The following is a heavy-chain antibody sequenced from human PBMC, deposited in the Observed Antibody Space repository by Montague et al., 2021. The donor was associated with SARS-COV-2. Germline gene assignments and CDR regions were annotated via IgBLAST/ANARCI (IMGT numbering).Heavy chain of an antibody. CDR1: GGSISSSSYY. Sequence: SETLSLTCTVSGGSISSSSYYWGWNRQPPGKGLEWIGSIYYSGSTYYNPSLKSRVTISVDTSQNQFSLKLSSVTAADTAVYYCARGIGRTWRQLWVRSGFDYWGQGTLVTVSS. CDR3: ARGIGRTWRQLWVRSGFDY. D-gene: IGHD5-18*01. CDR2: IYYSGST. J-gene: IGHJ4*02. V-gene: IGHV4-39*07.